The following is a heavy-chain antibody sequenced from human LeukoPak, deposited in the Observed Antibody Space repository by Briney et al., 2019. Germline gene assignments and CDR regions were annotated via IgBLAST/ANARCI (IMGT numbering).Heavy chain of an antibody. CDR2: IHSDGIGA. V-gene: IGHV3-74*01. CDR3: ARDQGSFDY. Sequence: GGSLRLSCAASGFTFSSYWMHWIRQAPGKGLVWVSRIHSDGIGASYADSVRGRFTISRDNAKNTVYLQMNSLRAEDTAVYYCARDQGSFDYWGQGTLVTVSS. J-gene: IGHJ4*02. CDR1: GFTFSSYW.